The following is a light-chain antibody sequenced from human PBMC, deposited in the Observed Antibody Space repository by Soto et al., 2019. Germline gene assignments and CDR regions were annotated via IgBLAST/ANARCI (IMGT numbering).Light chain of an antibody. CDR3: QQCNDWPHT. CDR2: SAS. J-gene: IGKJ2*01. CDR1: QSVNSN. V-gene: IGKV3-15*01. Sequence: EIVMTQSPATLSVSPGESATLSCRASQSVNSNLAWYQQKPGQAPRLLIYSASNRSTGIPARFSGRGSATDFTLPISSLQSEDCAVYYCQQCNDWPHTFGQGTKLQIK.